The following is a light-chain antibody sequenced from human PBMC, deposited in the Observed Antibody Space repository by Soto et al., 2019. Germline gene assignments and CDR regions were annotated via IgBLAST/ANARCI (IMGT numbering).Light chain of an antibody. CDR3: QQSYSTPRT. Sequence: DIQMPQSPSSLSASVGDRVTITCRASQSISSYLNWYQQKPGKAPKLLIYAASSLQSGVPSRFSGSGSGTDFNPTISSRQPEDFATYYCQQSYSTPRTFGQGTKVEIK. V-gene: IGKV1-39*01. CDR1: QSISSY. J-gene: IGKJ1*01. CDR2: AAS.